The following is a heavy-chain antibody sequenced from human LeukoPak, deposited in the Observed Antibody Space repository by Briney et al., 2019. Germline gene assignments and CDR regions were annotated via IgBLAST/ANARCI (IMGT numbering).Heavy chain of an antibody. CDR3: ARGLDEGDYGDYGYDY. D-gene: IGHD4-17*01. J-gene: IGHJ4*02. V-gene: IGHV1-2*02. CDR2: INPNSGGT. Sequence: ASVKVSCKASGYTFTGYYMHWVRQAPGQGLEWMGWINPNSGGTNYAQKFQGRVTMTRDTSISTAYMELSSLRSEDTAVYYCARGLDEGDYGDYGYDYWGQGTLVTVSS. CDR1: GYTFTGYY.